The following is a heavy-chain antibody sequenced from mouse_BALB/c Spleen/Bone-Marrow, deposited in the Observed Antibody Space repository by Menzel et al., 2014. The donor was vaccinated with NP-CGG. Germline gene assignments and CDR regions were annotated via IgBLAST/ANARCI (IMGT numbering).Heavy chain of an antibody. Sequence: EVQLQQSGAELVKPGASVKLSCTASGFNIKDTFMHLVKQRPDQGLEWIGRIDPANGNTKYDPKFQGKATIKGDTSSNTAYLQLNSLTSEDTAVYYCAGSRRYFAYVAYWGQGTLVTISA. CDR1: GFNIKDTF. V-gene: IGHV14-3*02. CDR2: IDPANGNT. J-gene: IGHJ3*01. CDR3: AGSRRYFAYVAY.